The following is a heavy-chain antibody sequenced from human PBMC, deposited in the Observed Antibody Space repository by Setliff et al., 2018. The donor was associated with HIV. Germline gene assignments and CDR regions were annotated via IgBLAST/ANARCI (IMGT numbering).Heavy chain of an antibody. CDR2: IREDATSK. Sequence: PGGSLRLSCACSGFSFGDYWMTWVRQAPGKGLEWVASIREDATSKYYDDSVKGRFTISRDNSKNTLYLQINSLRAEDTAVYYCAKDARWNYVGFDYWGQGTLVTVSS. V-gene: IGHV3-7*03. CDR1: GFSFGDYW. J-gene: IGHJ4*02. D-gene: IGHD1-7*01. CDR3: AKDARWNYVGFDY.